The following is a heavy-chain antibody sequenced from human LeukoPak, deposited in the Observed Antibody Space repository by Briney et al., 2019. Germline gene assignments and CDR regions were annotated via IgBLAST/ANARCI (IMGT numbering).Heavy chain of an antibody. CDR2: INTNTGNP. D-gene: IGHD3-16*02. CDR3: ARAHHRRVYDYVWGSYPY. CDR1: GYTFTSYA. J-gene: IGHJ4*02. V-gene: IGHV7-4-1*02. Sequence: ASVKVSCKASGYTFTSYAMNWVRQAPGQGLEWMGWINTNTGNPTYAQGFTGRFVFSLDTSVSTAYLQISSLKAEDTAVYYCARAHHRRVYDYVWGSYPYWGQGTLVTVSS.